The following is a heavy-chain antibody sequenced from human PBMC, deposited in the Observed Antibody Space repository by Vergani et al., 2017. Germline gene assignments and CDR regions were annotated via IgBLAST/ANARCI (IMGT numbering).Heavy chain of an antibody. J-gene: IGHJ4*02. CDR3: ARQASYGSFFFDY. V-gene: IGHV4-61*02. D-gene: IGHD5-18*01. CDR2: IYTSGST. CDR1: GGSISSGSYY. Sequence: QVQLQESGPGLVKPSQTLSLTCTVSGGSISSGSYYWSWIRQPAGKGLEWIGRIYTSGSTNYNPSLKRRVTISVDTSKNQFSLKLSSVTAADTAVYYCARQASYGSFFFDYWGQGTLVTVSS.